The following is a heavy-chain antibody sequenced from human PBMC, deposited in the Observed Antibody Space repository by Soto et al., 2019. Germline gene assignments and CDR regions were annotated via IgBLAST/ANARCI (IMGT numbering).Heavy chain of an antibody. CDR3: ARDLQGSTVTTDK. CDR1: GFTFSSYS. CDR2: ISSSSSTI. Sequence: GGSLRLSCAASGFTFSSYSMNWVRQAPGKGLEWVSYISSSSSTIYYADSVKGRFTISRDNAKNSLYLQMNSLRAEDTAVYYCARDLQGSTVTTDKWGQGTLVTVSS. D-gene: IGHD4-17*01. J-gene: IGHJ4*02. V-gene: IGHV3-48*01.